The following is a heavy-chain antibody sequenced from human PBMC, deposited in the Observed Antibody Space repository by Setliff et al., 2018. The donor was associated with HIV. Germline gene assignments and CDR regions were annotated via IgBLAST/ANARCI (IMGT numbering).Heavy chain of an antibody. V-gene: IGHV3-21*01. J-gene: IGHJ4*02. D-gene: IGHD3-10*01. Sequence: SGGSLRLSCVVSGFDFASFLIHWVRQAPGKGLEWVASISRDNFVRFYADSVRGRFNVSRDNAQKSLFLQMNSLKADDTAFYYCAREAPIQGVTYGFPHFDYWGQGALVTVSS. CDR1: GFDFASFL. CDR2: ISRDNFVR. CDR3: AREAPIQGVTYGFPHFDY.